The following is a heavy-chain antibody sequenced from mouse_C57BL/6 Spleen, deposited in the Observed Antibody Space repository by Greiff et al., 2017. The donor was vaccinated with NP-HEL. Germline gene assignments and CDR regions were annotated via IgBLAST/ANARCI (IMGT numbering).Heavy chain of an antibody. CDR2: IYPGSGNT. Sequence: VQLQQSGAELVRPGASVKLSCKASGYTFTDYYINWVKQRPGQGLEWIARIYPGSGNTYYNEKFKGKATLTAEKSSSTAYMQLSSLTSEDSAVYFCAREAYYYGSSYVGYWYFEVWGTGTTVTVAS. CDR3: AREAYYYGSSYVGYWYFEV. J-gene: IGHJ1*03. CDR1: GYTFTDYY. D-gene: IGHD1-1*01. V-gene: IGHV1-76*01.